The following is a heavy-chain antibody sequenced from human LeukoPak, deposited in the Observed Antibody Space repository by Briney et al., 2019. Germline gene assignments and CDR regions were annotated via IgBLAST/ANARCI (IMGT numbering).Heavy chain of an antibody. CDR2: ISSSSSTI. D-gene: IGHD3-22*01. CDR3: AKDDYYDTSGYRD. Sequence: GGSLRLSCAASGFTFSSYSMNWVRQAPGKGLEWVSYISSSSSTIYYADSVKGRFTISRDNAKNSLYLQMNSLRAEDTAVYYCAKDDYYDTSGYRDWGQGTLVTVSS. V-gene: IGHV3-48*01. J-gene: IGHJ4*02. CDR1: GFTFSSYS.